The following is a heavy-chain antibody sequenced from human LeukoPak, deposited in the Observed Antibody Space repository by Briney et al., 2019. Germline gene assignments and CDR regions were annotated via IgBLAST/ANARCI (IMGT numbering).Heavy chain of an antibody. CDR2: LYSGGDT. D-gene: IGHD3-10*01. Sequence: GGSLRLSCAASGFTVSSNYMTWVCQAPGKGLEWVSVLYSGGDTYYADSVKGRFTISRDNAKNSVYLQMNSLRAEDTAVYYCARDFYGSPLDSWGQGTLVTVSS. CDR1: GFTVSSNY. CDR3: ARDFYGSPLDS. V-gene: IGHV3-66*01. J-gene: IGHJ4*02.